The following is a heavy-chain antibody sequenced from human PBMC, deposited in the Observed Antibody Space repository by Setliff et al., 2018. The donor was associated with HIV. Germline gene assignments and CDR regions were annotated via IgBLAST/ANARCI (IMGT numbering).Heavy chain of an antibody. CDR1: GGSISTYY. CDR3: ARAPRYYRGWYIPEYFDN. D-gene: IGHD6-19*01. V-gene: IGHV4-59*08. Sequence: SETLSLTCTVSGGSISTYYWSWIRQPPGKGLEWIGSIYFTGSPTYNSSLESRVTISVDTSKNHFSLRLNSVTAADTAVYFCARAPRYYRGWYIPEYFDNWGEGTLVTVSS. J-gene: IGHJ4*02. CDR2: IYFTGSP.